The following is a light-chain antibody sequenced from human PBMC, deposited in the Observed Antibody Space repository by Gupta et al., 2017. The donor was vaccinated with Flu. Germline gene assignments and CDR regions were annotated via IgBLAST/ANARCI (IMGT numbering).Light chain of an antibody. J-gene: IGLJ1*01. Sequence: SSDVGGYNYVSWYQQHPGKSPNLMIYEVTKRPSGVPDRFSGSKSGNTASLTVSGLQAEDEADYYCSSYAGTNNEVFGTGTKVTVL. V-gene: IGLV2-8*01. CDR3: SSYAGTNNEV. CDR1: SSDVGGYNY. CDR2: EVT.